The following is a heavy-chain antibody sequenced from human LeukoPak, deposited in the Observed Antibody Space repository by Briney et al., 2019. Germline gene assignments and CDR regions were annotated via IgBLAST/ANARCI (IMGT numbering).Heavy chain of an antibody. CDR1: GFMFSSYW. V-gene: IGHV3-7*01. J-gene: IGHJ5*02. CDR2: IKEDGSEK. Sequence: GGSLRLSCAASGFMFSSYWMSWVRQAPEKGLEWVTNIKEDGSEKYYVDSVKGRFTISRDNAKNSLYLQMNSLRAEDTAIYYCARDKGVVGTLAPWGQGTLVTVSS. CDR3: ARDKGVVGTLAP. D-gene: IGHD1-26*01.